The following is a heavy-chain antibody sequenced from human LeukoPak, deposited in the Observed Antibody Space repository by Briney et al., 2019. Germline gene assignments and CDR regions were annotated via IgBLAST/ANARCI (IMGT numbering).Heavy chain of an antibody. D-gene: IGHD3-22*01. CDR1: AFTLSTYA. CDR3: AKDGYYYDSSGYYHDY. Sequence: GGSLRLSCAASAFTLSTYAMSWVRQAPGKGLEWVSGISAGKGNTYYADSVKGRFTISRDNSKNTLYLQMNSLRAEDTAVYYCAKDGYYYDSSGYYHDYWGQGTLVTVSS. CDR2: ISAGKGNT. V-gene: IGHV3-23*01. J-gene: IGHJ4*02.